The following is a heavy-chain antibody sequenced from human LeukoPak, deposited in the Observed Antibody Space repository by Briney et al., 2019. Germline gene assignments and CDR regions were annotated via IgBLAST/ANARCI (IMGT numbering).Heavy chain of an antibody. CDR3: ARGDGDYGDY. CDR1: GFTFSSYS. CDR2: IYYSGST. D-gene: IGHD4-17*01. J-gene: IGHJ4*02. V-gene: IGHV4-31*02. Sequence: LRLSCAASGFTFSSYSMNWIRQHPGKGLEWIGYIYYSGSTYYNPSLKSRVTISVDTSKNQFSLKLSSVTAADTAVYYCARGDGDYGDYWGQGTLVTVSS.